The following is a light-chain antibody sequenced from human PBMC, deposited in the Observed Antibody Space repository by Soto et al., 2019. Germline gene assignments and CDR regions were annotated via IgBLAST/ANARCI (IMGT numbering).Light chain of an antibody. J-gene: IGKJ1*01. CDR2: DAS. Sequence: DIQVTQTPSTLSASVGDRVTINCRASQNVNDYLAWYQQKPGKAPKPLIYDASSLESGVPSRFSGSGSGTEFTLTISSLQPDDFATYYCQQYNSYSWTFGQGTKGDNK. V-gene: IGKV1-5*01. CDR1: QNVNDY. CDR3: QQYNSYSWT.